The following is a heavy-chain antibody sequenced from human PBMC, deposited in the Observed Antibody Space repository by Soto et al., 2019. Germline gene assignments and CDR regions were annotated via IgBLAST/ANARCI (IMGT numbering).Heavy chain of an antibody. V-gene: IGHV5-51*01. CDR3: ARPGAPTDTVVYDF. CDR1: GYSFPNYW. J-gene: IGHJ4*02. CDR2: IYPGDSET. Sequence: PGESLKISWKASGYSFPNYWIGWVCQKPGKGLEWMGVIYPGDSETTYSPSFEGQVIISVDRSRGTAFLEWSSLKASDTAMYYCARPGAPTDTVVYDFWGQGTQVTVSS. D-gene: IGHD5-18*01.